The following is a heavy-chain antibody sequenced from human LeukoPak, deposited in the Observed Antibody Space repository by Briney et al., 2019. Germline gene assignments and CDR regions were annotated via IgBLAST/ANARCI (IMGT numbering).Heavy chain of an antibody. CDR3: ARSRRGSYSSFDP. Sequence: PSETLSLTCTVSGGSISSYYWSWVRRPPGKGLEWIGYIYYSGNTNYNPSLKSRVTISVDTSKNQFSLKLSSVTAADTAVYYCARSRRGSYSSFDPWGQGTLVTVSS. V-gene: IGHV4-59*08. D-gene: IGHD1-26*01. J-gene: IGHJ5*02. CDR2: IYYSGNT. CDR1: GGSISSYY.